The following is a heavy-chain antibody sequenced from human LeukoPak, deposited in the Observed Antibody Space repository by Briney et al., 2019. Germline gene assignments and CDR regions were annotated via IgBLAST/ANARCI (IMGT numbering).Heavy chain of an antibody. CDR1: GGSISSSSYY. CDR2: IYYSGST. J-gene: IGHJ4*02. Sequence: PSETLSLTCTVSGGSISSSSYYWGWIRQPPGKGLGWIGSIYYSGSTYYNPSLESRVTMSVDMSEDHISLRLTSVTAADTAVYYCAREGGPYRPLDYSGQGTLVTVSS. V-gene: IGHV4-39*07. CDR3: AREGGPYRPLDY.